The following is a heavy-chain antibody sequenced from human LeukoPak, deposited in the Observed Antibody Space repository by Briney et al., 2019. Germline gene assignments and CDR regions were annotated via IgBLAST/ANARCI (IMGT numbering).Heavy chain of an antibody. V-gene: IGHV3-66*01. CDR1: GFTVSSNY. CDR2: IYSGGST. J-gene: IGHJ4*02. D-gene: IGHD2-2*01. Sequence: PGGSLRLSCAASGFTVSSNYMSWVRQAPGKGLEWVSVIYSGGSTYYADSVKGRFTISRDNSKNTLYLQMNSLRAEDTAVYYCARDKYRYCSSTSCFRAYYFDYWGQGTLVTVSS. CDR3: ARDKYRYCSSTSCFRAYYFDY.